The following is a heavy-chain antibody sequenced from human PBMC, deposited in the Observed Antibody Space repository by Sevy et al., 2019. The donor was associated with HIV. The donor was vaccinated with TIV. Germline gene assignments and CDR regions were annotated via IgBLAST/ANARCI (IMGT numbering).Heavy chain of an antibody. V-gene: IGHV3-74*01. CDR1: GFTFSSYW. D-gene: IGHD5-12*01. J-gene: IGHJ4*02. CDR2: IKSDGGST. Sequence: GGSLRHSCAASGFTFSSYWMHWVRQAPGKGLVWVARIKSDGGSTDYADSVKGRFTISRDNAKNSLYLQMHSLRAEDTAVYYCAREVEMATTYFDYWVQGTLVTVSS. CDR3: AREVEMATTYFDY.